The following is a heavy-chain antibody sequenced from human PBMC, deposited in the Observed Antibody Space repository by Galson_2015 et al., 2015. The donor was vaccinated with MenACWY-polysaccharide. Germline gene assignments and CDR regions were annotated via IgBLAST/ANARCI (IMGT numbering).Heavy chain of an antibody. CDR2: SGSGGGL. J-gene: IGHJ4*02. D-gene: IGHD6-13*01. Sequence: SLRLSCAASGSSFSAYGMSWVRQAPGRGLEWVSGSGSGGGLYYADSVKGGFTVFRDNSKNTLSLQLNNLRAEDKAVYYCAKVGPRSSWTMGLDYWGQGARSPSPQ. V-gene: IGHV3-23*01. CDR1: GSSFSAYG. CDR3: AKVGPRSSWTMGLDY.